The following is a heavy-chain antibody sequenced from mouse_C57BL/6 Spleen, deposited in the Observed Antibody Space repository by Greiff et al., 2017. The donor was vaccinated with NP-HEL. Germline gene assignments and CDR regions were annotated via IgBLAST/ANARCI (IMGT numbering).Heavy chain of an antibody. D-gene: IGHD2-3*01. Sequence: LQQPGTELVKPGASVKLSCKASGYTFTSYWMHWVKQRPGQGLEWIGNINPSNGGTNYNEKFKSKATLTVDKSSSTAYMQLSSLTSEDSAVYYCARTPVTTRDYFDYWGQGTTLTVSS. J-gene: IGHJ2*01. V-gene: IGHV1-53*01. CDR2: INPSNGGT. CDR1: GYTFTSYW. CDR3: ARTPVTTRDYFDY.